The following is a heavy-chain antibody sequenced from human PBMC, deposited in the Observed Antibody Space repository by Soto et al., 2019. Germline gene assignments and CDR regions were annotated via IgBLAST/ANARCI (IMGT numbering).Heavy chain of an antibody. V-gene: IGHV5-51*01. Sequence: TGESLKISCKGSGYNFAGYWIAWVRQMPGKGLELMGIIYPSDSDTRYSPSFQGQVTISADKSISTAYLQWSSLKASDTAMYYCARQPRRTGMDVWGQGTTVTVSS. CDR3: ARQPRRTGMDV. CDR1: GYNFAGYW. CDR2: IYPSDSDT. J-gene: IGHJ6*02.